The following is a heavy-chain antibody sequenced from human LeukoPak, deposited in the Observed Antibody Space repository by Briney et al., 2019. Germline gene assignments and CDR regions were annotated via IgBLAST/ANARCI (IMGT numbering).Heavy chain of an antibody. CDR3: ARDPAALDYYGSGSYRGWFDP. J-gene: IGHJ5*02. CDR2: IIPIFGTP. CDR1: GGTFSTYG. Sequence: ASVKVSCKASGGTFSTYGISWVRQAPGQGLEWVGRIIPIFGTPNYAQKFQGRLTITTDESTSTAYMELSSLRFDDTAVYYCARDPAALDYYGSGSYRGWFDPWGQGTLVTVFS. V-gene: IGHV1-69*05. D-gene: IGHD3-10*01.